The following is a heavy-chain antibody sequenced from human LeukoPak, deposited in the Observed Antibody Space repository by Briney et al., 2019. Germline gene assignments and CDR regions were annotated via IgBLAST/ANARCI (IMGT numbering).Heavy chain of an antibody. V-gene: IGHV3-48*01. J-gene: IGHJ3*02. CDR1: GFPFTSFS. CDR3: VRDYSYAFDI. Sequence: GGSLRPSCAASGFPFTSFSMNWVRQAPGKGLEWISYIGTSPTAVHYADSVQGRFTISRDDATNSLYLQMSGLRVDDTAVYFCVRDYSYAFDIWGQGTVVSVSS. D-gene: IGHD2-15*01. CDR2: IGTSPTAV.